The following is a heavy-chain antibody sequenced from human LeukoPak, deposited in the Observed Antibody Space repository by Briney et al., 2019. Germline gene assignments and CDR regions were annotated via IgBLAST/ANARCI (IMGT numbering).Heavy chain of an antibody. V-gene: IGHV3-48*04. CDR3: ARLPAYCSSTSCYYDY. CDR1: GFTFSSYA. CDR2: ITRGSTTI. J-gene: IGHJ4*02. Sequence: PGGSLRLSCAASGFTFSSYAMNWVRQAPGEGLEWVSHITRGSTTIYYADSVKGRFTISRDNAKNSLFLQMNSLRAEDTAVYYCARLPAYCSSTSCYYDYWGQGTLVTVSS. D-gene: IGHD2-2*01.